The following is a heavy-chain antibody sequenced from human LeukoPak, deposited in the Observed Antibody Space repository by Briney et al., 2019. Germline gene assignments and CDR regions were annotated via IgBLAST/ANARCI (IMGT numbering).Heavy chain of an antibody. D-gene: IGHD2-15*01. CDR2: ISSSSSYI. Sequence: GGSLRLSCAASGFTFSSYNMNWVRQAPGKGLEWVSLISSSSSYIYYADSVKGRFTISRDNAMNSPYLQMNSLRAEDTAVYYCARDASAGFCSGGGCNDAFDIWGQGTMVTVSS. J-gene: IGHJ3*02. CDR1: GFTFSSYN. CDR3: ARDASAGFCSGGGCNDAFDI. V-gene: IGHV3-21*05.